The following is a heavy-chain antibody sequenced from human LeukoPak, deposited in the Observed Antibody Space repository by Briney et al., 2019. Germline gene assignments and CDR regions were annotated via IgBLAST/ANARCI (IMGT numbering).Heavy chain of an antibody. CDR1: GGSFSGYY. Sequence: SETLSLTCSVYGGSFSGYYWSWIRQPPGKGLEWIGCISYSGSTNYNPSLKSRVTISLDTSKNQFSLKLSSVTAADTAVYYCAGTYTYYYYYYMHVWGKGTTVTISS. D-gene: IGHD2-2*02. CDR3: AGTYTYYYYYYMHV. V-gene: IGHV4-59*01. CDR2: ISYSGST. J-gene: IGHJ6*03.